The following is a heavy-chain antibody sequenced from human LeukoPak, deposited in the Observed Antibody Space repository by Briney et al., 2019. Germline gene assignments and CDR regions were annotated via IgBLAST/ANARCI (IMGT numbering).Heavy chain of an antibody. CDR3: AKGYYGSGSYGWFDY. V-gene: IGHV3-23*01. J-gene: IGHJ4*02. Sequence: GGSLRLSCAASGFTFSSSAMNWVRQAPGKGLEWVSTISGSGDRTYYADSVKGRFTISRDNSKNTLVLKMNSLRAEDTAVYYCAKGYYGSGSYGWFDYWGQGTLVTVSS. CDR1: GFTFSSSA. CDR2: ISGSGDRT. D-gene: IGHD3-10*01.